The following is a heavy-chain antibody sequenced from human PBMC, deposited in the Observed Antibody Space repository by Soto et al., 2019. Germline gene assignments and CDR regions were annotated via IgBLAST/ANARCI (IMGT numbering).Heavy chain of an antibody. V-gene: IGHV1-69*02. CDR1: GGTFSSYT. Sequence: ASVKVSCKASGGTFSSYTISWVRQAPGQGLEWMGRIIPILGIANYAQKFQGRVTITADKSTSTAYMELSSLRSEDTAVYYCATEFLTMDYYYYMDVWGKGTTVTVSS. D-gene: IGHD2-2*01. CDR2: IIPILGIA. J-gene: IGHJ6*03. CDR3: ATEFLTMDYYYYMDV.